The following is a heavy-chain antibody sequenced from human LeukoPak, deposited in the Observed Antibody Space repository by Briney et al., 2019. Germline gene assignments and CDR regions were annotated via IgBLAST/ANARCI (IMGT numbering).Heavy chain of an antibody. D-gene: IGHD3-10*01. V-gene: IGHV1-2*02. CDR2: INPNSGGT. J-gene: IGHJ5*02. CDR1: GYTFTGYY. CDR3: ARAPLSYGSGSYYKGWFDP. Sequence: ASVKVSCKASGYTFTGYYMHWVRQAPGQGLEWMGWINPNSGGTNYAQKFQGRVTMTRDTSISTAYMELRSLRSDDTAVYYCARAPLSYGSGSYYKGWFDPWGQGTLVTVSS.